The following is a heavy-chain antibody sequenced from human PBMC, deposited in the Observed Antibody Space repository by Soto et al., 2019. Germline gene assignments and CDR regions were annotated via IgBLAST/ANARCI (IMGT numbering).Heavy chain of an antibody. CDR3: ARASSSSSAADY. J-gene: IGHJ4*02. Sequence: SETLSLTCSVSGESISSGGYYWSWIRHLPGKGLEWIGYIYDTESAYYNPSLKSRVSISMDTSENHFAMRLTSVTAADSAVYYCARASSSSSAADYWGQGLQVTVSP. CDR1: GESISSGGYY. D-gene: IGHD6-6*01. CDR2: IYDTESA. V-gene: IGHV4-31*03.